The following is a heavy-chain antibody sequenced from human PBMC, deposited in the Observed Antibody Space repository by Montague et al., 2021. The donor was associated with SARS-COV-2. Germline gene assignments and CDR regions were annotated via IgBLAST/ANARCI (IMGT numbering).Heavy chain of an antibody. D-gene: IGHD1-20*01. CDR2: IYYSGST. CDR3: ARDQGYNWNYYYYYGMDV. Sequence: SETLSLTCAVYGGSFSDYYWTWIRQPPGKGLEWIGSIYYSGSTYYNPSLKSRVTISVDTSKNQFSLKLSSVTAADTAVYYCARDQGYNWNYYYYYGMDVWGQGTTVTVSS. CDR1: GGSFSDYY. J-gene: IGHJ6*02. V-gene: IGHV4-34*01.